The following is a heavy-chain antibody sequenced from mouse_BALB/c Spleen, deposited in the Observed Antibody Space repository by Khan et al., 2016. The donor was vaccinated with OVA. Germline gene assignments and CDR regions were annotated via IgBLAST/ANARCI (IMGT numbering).Heavy chain of an antibody. V-gene: IGHV9-3-1*01. D-gene: IGHD2-10*01. CDR2: INTYTGEP. Sequence: QIQLVQSGPELKKPGETVKISCKASGYTFTNYGMNWVKQSPGKGLKWMGWINTYTGEPTYADDFKGRFAFSLETSARTAYLQINNLKNEDTATYFCSRPPYFSYAMDYWGKGTSVTVSS. CDR1: GYTFTNYG. CDR3: SRPPYFSYAMDY. J-gene: IGHJ4*01.